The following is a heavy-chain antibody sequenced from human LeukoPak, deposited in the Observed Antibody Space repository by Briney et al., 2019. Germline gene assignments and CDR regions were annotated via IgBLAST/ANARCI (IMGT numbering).Heavy chain of an antibody. D-gene: IGHD6-13*01. J-gene: IGHJ4*02. V-gene: IGHV4-30-4*01. CDR1: GGSISSGDYY. CDR3: ARREGIIASADYFDY. Sequence: PSETLSLTCTVSGGSISSGDYYWSWIRQPPGKGLEWIGYIYYSGSTYYNPSLKSRVTISVDTSKNLFSLKLTSVTAADTAVYYCARREGIIASADYFDYWGQGTLVTVSS. CDR2: IYYSGST.